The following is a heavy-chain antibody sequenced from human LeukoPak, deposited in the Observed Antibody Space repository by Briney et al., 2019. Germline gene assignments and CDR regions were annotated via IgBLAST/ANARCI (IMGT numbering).Heavy chain of an antibody. CDR2: IYYSGST. J-gene: IGHJ4*02. CDR1: GGSFSGYY. CDR3: ARATAPYAMIDY. D-gene: IGHD2-2*01. Sequence: SETLSLTCAVYGGSFSGYYWSWIRQPPGKGLEWIGYIYYSGSTNYNPSLKSRVTISVDTSKKQFSLKLSSVTAADTAVYYCARATAPYAMIDYWGQGTLVTVSS. V-gene: IGHV4-59*01.